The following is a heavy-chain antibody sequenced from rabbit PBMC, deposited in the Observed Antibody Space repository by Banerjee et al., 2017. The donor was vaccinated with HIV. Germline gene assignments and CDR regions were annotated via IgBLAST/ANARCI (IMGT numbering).Heavy chain of an antibody. D-gene: IGHD4-1*01. J-gene: IGHJ4*01. CDR2: IDTPTSIT. CDR1: AFSFSNKYV. CDR3: AREDDYNSGWGAGL. V-gene: IGHV1S45*01. Sequence: QEQLEESGGDLVKPGASLTPTCTASAFSFSNKYVMCWVRQAPGKGLEWIACIDTPTSITYYASWVNGRFTISKTSSTTVTLQMTSLTAADTATYFCAREDDYNSGWGAGLWGPGTLVTVS.